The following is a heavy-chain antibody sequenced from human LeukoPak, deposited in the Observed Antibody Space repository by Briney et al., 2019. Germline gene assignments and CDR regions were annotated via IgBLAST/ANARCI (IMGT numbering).Heavy chain of an antibody. J-gene: IGHJ4*02. CDR1: GFTFSSYA. Sequence: GRSLRLSCAASGFTFSSYAMHWVRQAPGKGLEWVAVISYDGSNKYYADSVKGRFTISRDNSKNTLYLQMNSLRAEDTAVYYCARDIDYEDYWGQGTLVTVSS. CDR3: ARDIDYEDY. D-gene: IGHD4-17*01. CDR2: ISYDGSNK. V-gene: IGHV3-30-3*01.